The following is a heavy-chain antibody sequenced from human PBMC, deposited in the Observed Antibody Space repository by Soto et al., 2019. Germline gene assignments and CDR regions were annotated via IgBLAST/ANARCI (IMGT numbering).Heavy chain of an antibody. CDR3: ARAVSPYYYYYGMDV. V-gene: IGHV1-3*01. CDR1: GYTFTSYA. J-gene: IGHJ6*02. Sequence: GASVNVSCKXSGYTFTSYAMHWVRQAPGQRLEWMGWINAGNGNTKYSQKFQGRVTITRDTSASTAYMELSSLRSEDTAVYYCARAVSPYYYYYGMDVWGQGTTVTVSS. CDR2: INAGNGNT.